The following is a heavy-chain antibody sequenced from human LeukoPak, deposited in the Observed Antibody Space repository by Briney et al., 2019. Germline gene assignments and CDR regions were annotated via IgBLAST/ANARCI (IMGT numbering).Heavy chain of an antibody. CDR2: IYTSGST. J-gene: IGHJ3*02. V-gene: IGHV4-4*07. CDR1: GGSISSYY. D-gene: IGHD2-15*01. Sequence: SETLSPTCTVSGGSISSYYWSWLRQPAGKGLEWIGRIYTSGSTNYNPSLTSRVTMSVDTSKNQFSLKLSSVTAADTAVYYCASTDCSGGSCYPGDAFDIWGQGTMVTVSS. CDR3: ASTDCSGGSCYPGDAFDI.